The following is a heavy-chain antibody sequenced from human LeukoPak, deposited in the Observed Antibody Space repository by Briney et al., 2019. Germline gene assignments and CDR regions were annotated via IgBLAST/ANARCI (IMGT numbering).Heavy chain of an antibody. V-gene: IGHV1-2*02. J-gene: IGHJ6*02. Sequence: ASVKVSCKASGYTFIDYYIHLVRPAPGQALERMGWINPNSGDTKYPQKFQDRVTMTRDTSTTTAYMDLTRLKSEDTAVYYCARSERRLDVSHYYYPMDVWGQGTTVTVSS. CDR1: GYTFIDYY. CDR3: ARSERRLDVSHYYYPMDV. CDR2: INPNSGDT. D-gene: IGHD1-1*01.